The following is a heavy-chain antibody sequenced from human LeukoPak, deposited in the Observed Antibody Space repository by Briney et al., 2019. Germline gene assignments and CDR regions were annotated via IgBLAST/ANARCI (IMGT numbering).Heavy chain of an antibody. J-gene: IGHJ4*02. CDR1: GFTVSSNY. Sequence: GGSLRLSCAGSGFTVSSNYMSWVRQAPGKGLEWVSGISGRDGSTYDADSVKGRFTISRDNSKNTLYLQMNSLRAEDTAVYYCARSGGTSWYWGQGTLVTVSS. CDR3: ARSGGTSWY. V-gene: IGHV3-23*01. D-gene: IGHD1-14*01. CDR2: ISGRDGST.